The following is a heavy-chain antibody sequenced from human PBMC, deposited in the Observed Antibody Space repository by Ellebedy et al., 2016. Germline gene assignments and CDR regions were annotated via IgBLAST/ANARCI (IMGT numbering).Heavy chain of an antibody. V-gene: IGHV3-23*01. CDR3: AKDRHVLRYFDWLFDFDY. J-gene: IGHJ4*02. CDR1: GFTFSSYA. D-gene: IGHD3-9*01. CDR2: ISGSGGST. Sequence: GESLKISXAASGFTFSSYAMSWVRQAPGKGLEWVSAISGSGGSTYYADSVKGRFTISRDNSKNTLYLQMNSLRAEDTAVYYCAKDRHVLRYFDWLFDFDYWGQGTLVTVSS.